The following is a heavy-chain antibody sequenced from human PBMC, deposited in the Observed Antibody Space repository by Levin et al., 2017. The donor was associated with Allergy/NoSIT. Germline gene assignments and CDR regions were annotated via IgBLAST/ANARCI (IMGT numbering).Heavy chain of an antibody. J-gene: IGHJ4*02. Sequence: PGGSLRLSCAVSGFTFTSYVMHWVRQAPGKGLEWVAITSFDGSNTYYADFVKGRFTISRDNSKNTLYLQLNSLSPEDTAVYFCARGGGYCRTTGCYGLDYWGQGTLVTVSS. CDR2: TSFDGSNT. D-gene: IGHD2-2*01. CDR1: GFTFTSYV. V-gene: IGHV3-30-3*01. CDR3: ARGGGYCRTTGCYGLDY.